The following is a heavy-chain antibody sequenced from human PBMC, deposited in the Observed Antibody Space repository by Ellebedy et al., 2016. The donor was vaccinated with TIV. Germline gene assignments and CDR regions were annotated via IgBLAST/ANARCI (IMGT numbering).Heavy chain of an antibody. V-gene: IGHV4-59*08. Sequence: MPSETLSLTCTVSGGSISSYYWSWILQPPGKGLEWIGYIYYSGSTNYNPSLKSRVTISVDTSMNRFSLKLSSVTDADTAVYYCASGEVVVSAAAGACFDYWGQGTLVTVSS. CDR3: ASGEVVVSAAAGACFDY. J-gene: IGHJ4*02. CDR1: GGSISSYY. D-gene: IGHD2-15*01. CDR2: IYYSGST.